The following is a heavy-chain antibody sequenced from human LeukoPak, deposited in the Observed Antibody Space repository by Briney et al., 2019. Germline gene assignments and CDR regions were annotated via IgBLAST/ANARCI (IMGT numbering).Heavy chain of an antibody. CDR1: GGSISSSSYY. D-gene: IGHD3-10*01. J-gene: IGHJ4*02. Sequence: PSETLSLTCTVSGGSISSSSYYWSWIRQPPGKGLEWIGEINHSGSTNYNPSLKSRVTISVDTSKNQFSLKLSSVTAADTAVYYCASQTLLTYYYGSGSYYPYFDYWGQGTLVTVSS. CDR3: ASQTLLTYYYGSGSYYPYFDY. V-gene: IGHV4-39*07. CDR2: INHSGST.